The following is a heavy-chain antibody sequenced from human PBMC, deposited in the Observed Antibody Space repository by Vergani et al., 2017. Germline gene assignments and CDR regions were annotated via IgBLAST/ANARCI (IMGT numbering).Heavy chain of an antibody. Sequence: QVQLVESGGGVVQPGRSLRLSCAASGFTFNQYGMHWVRQAPGKGLEWVAVTWYDGNNKQYADSVKGRFTISRDNSKSTMYLQMNSLRAEDTAMYFCARGLWDCTHIRCSPPSYWGQGTQVTVSS. CDR2: TWYDGNNK. CDR1: GFTFNQYG. D-gene: IGHD2-8*01. J-gene: IGHJ4*02. V-gene: IGHV3-33*01. CDR3: ARGLWDCTHIRCSPPSY.